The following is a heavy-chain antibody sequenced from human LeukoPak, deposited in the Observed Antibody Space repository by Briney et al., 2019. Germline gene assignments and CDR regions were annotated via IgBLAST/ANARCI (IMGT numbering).Heavy chain of an antibody. CDR2: INTHTGAA. J-gene: IGHJ4*02. Sequence: ASVKVSCKVSGYTFIENYIHWVRQAPGQGLEWMGLINTHTGAANYSQKFQGRVTMTRDTYISTAYMYLTRLRFDDTAVYYCARGKSGYSPWGQGTPVTASS. D-gene: IGHD3-3*01. V-gene: IGHV1-2*02. CDR1: GYTFIENY. CDR3: ARGKSGYSP.